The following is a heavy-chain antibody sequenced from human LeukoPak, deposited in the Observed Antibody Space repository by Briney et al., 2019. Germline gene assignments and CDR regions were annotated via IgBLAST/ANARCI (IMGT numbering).Heavy chain of an antibody. V-gene: IGHV1-8*03. J-gene: IGHJ6*03. Sequence: GASVKVSCKASGYTFTSYGISWVRQAPGQGLEWMGWMNPNSGNTGYAQKFQGRVTITRNTSISTAYMELSSLRSEDTAVYYCARAPPKLRLRGNYYYYMDVWGKGTTVTVSS. D-gene: IGHD5-12*01. CDR1: GYTFTSYG. CDR2: MNPNSGNT. CDR3: ARAPPKLRLRGNYYYYMDV.